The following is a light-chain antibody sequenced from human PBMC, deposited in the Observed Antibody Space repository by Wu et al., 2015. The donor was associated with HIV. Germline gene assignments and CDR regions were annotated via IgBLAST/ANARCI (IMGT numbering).Light chain of an antibody. CDR2: DTS. CDR1: QSLSSN. V-gene: IGKV3-11*01. CDR3: QQRTNWLGT. Sequence: EIILTQSPATLSLRPGERATLSCRATQSLSSNLAWYQQKPGQAPRLLIHDTSYRAAGVPARFSGGGSETNLTLTITSLEPEDFAVYYCQQRTNWLGTFGQGTTVEVK. J-gene: IGKJ1*01.